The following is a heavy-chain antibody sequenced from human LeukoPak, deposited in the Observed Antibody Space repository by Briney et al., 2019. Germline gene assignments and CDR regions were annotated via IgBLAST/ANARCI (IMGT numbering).Heavy chain of an antibody. J-gene: IGHJ4*02. CDR2: IKSDGSEK. CDR3: ARDRTGSNLY. Sequence: GGSLRLSCAASGFIFSDYGMSWVRQAPGKGLEWVATIKSDGSEKYYVDSVKGRFAISRDNAKNSLNLQMSSLRDEDTAVYYCARDRTGSNLYRGQGTLVTVSS. V-gene: IGHV3-7*04. D-gene: IGHD1-26*01. CDR1: GFIFSDYG.